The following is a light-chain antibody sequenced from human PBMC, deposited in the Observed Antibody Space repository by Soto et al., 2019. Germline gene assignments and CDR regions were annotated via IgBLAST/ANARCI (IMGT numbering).Light chain of an antibody. CDR3: QQRSDWPWT. Sequence: ESALSQSPGTLSLSPGERATLCCRSSQNVRSNFLAWYQQKPGQAPRLLMYEVSTRAAGIPARFSGGGSGTDFTLTIRSLEPEDFAVYYCQQRSDWPWTFGQGTKVDTK. J-gene: IGKJ1*01. CDR1: QNVRSNF. CDR2: EVS. V-gene: IGKV3D-20*02.